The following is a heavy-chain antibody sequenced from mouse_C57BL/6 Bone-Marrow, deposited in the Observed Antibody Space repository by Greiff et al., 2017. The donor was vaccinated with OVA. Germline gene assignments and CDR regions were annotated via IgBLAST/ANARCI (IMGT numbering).Heavy chain of an antibody. CDR2: RRNKANDYTT. J-gene: IGHJ2*01. Sequence: EVQRVESGGGLVQSGRSLRLSCATSGFTFSDFYMEWVRQAPGKGLEWIAARRNKANDYTTEYSASVKGRFIVSRDNSQSILYLQMNALRAEDTSIYYCARDAGHDYFDYWGQGTTLTVSS. CDR1: GFTFSDFY. V-gene: IGHV7-1*01. CDR3: ARDAGHDYFDY.